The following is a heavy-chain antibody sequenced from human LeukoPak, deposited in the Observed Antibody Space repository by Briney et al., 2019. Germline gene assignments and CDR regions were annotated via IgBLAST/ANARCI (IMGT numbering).Heavy chain of an antibody. CDR3: AKQHYYDSSGFSR. Sequence: GGSLKLSCAASGFTFSSYWMSRVRQAPGNGLEWLAVISYDGSNKYYADSVKGRFTISRDNYKNTLYLQKNSLRSEDTAGVYFAKQHYYDSSGFSRWGQGTLVTVSS. D-gene: IGHD3-22*01. CDR2: ISYDGSNK. J-gene: IGHJ4*02. CDR1: GFTFSSYW. V-gene: IGHV3-30*18.